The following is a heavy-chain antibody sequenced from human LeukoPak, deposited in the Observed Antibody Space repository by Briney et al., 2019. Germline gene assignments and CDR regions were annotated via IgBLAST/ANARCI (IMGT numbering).Heavy chain of an antibody. CDR3: ARGAAAGIVGWLDP. Sequence: VQPGGSLRLSCVGSGFTFSSYEMNWVRQAPGKGLEWVSYISSSGSTRFYADSVKGRFTISRDNAENSLYMQMNSLRAEDTAVYYCARGAAAGIVGWLDPWGQGTLVTVSS. D-gene: IGHD6-13*01. J-gene: IGHJ5*01. CDR1: GFTFSSYE. V-gene: IGHV3-48*03. CDR2: ISSSGSTR.